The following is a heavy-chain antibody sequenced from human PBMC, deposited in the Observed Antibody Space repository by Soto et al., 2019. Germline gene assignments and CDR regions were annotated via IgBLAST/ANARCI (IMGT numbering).Heavy chain of an antibody. CDR2: ISAYNGNS. CDR3: ARDIVVVPAAIGYNWFDP. Sequence: QVQLVQSGAEVKKPGASVKVSCKASGYTFTSYGISWVRQAPGQGLEWMGWISAYNGNSNYAQKLQGRVTMTTDTSTSTAYMGLRSLRSDDTAVYYCARDIVVVPAAIGYNWFDPWGQGTLVTVSS. D-gene: IGHD2-2*01. J-gene: IGHJ5*02. CDR1: GYTFTSYG. V-gene: IGHV1-18*01.